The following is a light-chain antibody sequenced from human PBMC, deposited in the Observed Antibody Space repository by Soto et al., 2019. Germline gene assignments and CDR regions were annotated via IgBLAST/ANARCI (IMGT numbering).Light chain of an antibody. J-gene: IGKJ1*01. V-gene: IGKV1-8*01. CDR3: QRYYSYLWP. CDR1: QGISSY. CDR2: AAS. Sequence: AIRMTQSPSSLSASTGDRVTITCRASQGISSYLAWYQQKPGKAPKLLIYAASTLQSGVPSRFSGSGSGTDFTLTISCLQSEDFATYYCQRYYSYLWPFGPGTKVEIK.